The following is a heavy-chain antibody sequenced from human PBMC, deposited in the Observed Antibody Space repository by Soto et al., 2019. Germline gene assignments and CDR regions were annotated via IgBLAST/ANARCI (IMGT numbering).Heavy chain of an antibody. Sequence: QVQLVESGGGVVQPGRSLRLSCAASGFTFSSYAMHWVRQAPGKGLEWVAVISYDGSNKYYADSVKGRFTISRDNSKNTLYLQMNSLRAEDTAVYYCASLGRSSWLRYWGQGTLVTVSS. V-gene: IGHV3-30-3*01. CDR1: GFTFSSYA. D-gene: IGHD6-13*01. CDR3: ASLGRSSWLRY. CDR2: ISYDGSNK. J-gene: IGHJ4*02.